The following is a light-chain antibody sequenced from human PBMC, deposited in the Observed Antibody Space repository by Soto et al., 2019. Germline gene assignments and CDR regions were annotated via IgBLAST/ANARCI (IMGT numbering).Light chain of an antibody. CDR2: RND. V-gene: IGLV1-47*01. Sequence: QSVLTQPPSASGTPGQRVTISCSGSSSNIEKSYVYWYQQLPGTAPKLLIYRNDQRPSGVPDRFSGSKSGTSASLAISGLRSEDEADYYCAAWDDSLRSVLFGGGTKLTVL. J-gene: IGLJ2*01. CDR1: SSNIEKSY. CDR3: AAWDDSLRSVL.